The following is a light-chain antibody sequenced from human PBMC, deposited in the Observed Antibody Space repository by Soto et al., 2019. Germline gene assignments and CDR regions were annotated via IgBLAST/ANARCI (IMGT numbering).Light chain of an antibody. CDR3: QQYNNWPPLT. V-gene: IGKV3-15*01. CDR1: QSVSNN. CDR2: GAS. Sequence: EIVMTQSPATLSVSPGERATLSCRASQSVSNNLAWYQEKPGQAPRLLIYGASTRATGIPARFSDSGSGTEFTLTISSLQSEDLAIYYCQQYNNWPPLTFGGGTKVEIK. J-gene: IGKJ4*01.